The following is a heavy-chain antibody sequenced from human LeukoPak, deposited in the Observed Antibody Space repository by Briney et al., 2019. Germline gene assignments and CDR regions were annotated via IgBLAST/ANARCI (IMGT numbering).Heavy chain of an antibody. CDR3: TTDRIDYYDSSGYRN. CDR2: IKSKTDGGTT. V-gene: IGHV3-15*01. CDR1: GFTFSNAW. J-gene: IGHJ4*02. D-gene: IGHD3-22*01. Sequence: GGSLRLSCASSGFTFSNAWMSWVRQAPGKGLEWVGRIKSKTDGGTTDYAAPVEGRFTISRDDSKNTLYLQMNSLKTEDTAVYYCTTDRIDYYDSSGYRNWGQGTLVTVSS.